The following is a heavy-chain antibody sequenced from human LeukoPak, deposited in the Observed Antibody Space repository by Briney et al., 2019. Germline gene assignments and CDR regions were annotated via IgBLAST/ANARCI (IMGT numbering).Heavy chain of an antibody. V-gene: IGHV3-20*04. J-gene: IGHJ4*02. CDR2: INWNGGST. CDR3: ARVWGLRLGDPIEY. CDR1: GFTFDDYG. Sequence: PGRSLRLSCAASGFTFDDYGMSWVRQAPGKGLEWVSGINWNGGSTGYADSVKGRFTISRDNAKNSLYLQMNSLRAEDTALYYCARVWGLRLGDPIEYWGQGTLVTVSS. D-gene: IGHD3-16*01.